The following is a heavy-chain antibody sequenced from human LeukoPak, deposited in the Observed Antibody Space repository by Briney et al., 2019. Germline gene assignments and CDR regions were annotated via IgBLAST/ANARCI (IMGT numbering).Heavy chain of an antibody. CDR3: ARAYYSTSWFPH. Sequence: SETLSLTCAVYGGSFSGYYWSWIRQPPGKGLEWIGEVNHSGSTNYNPSLKSRVTISVDTSKNQFSLKLSSVTAADTAVYYCARAYYSTSWFPHWGQGALVTVSS. CDR2: VNHSGST. D-gene: IGHD3-10*01. CDR1: GGSFSGYY. V-gene: IGHV4-34*01. J-gene: IGHJ5*02.